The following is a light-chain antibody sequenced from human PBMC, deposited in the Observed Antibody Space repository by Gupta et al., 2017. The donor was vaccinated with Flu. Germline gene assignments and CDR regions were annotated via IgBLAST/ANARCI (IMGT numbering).Light chain of an antibody. J-gene: IGLJ2*01. CDR1: SSDVGGYNY. CDR3: SSYTSSSTVV. CDR2: EVS. V-gene: IGLV2-14*01. Sequence: QSALTQPASVSGSPGQAITISCTGTSSDVGGYNYVSWYQQHPGKDPKLMRYEVSNRPSGVSNRVSGSKSGNTAFLTISGLQAEDEADDYCSSYTSSSTVVCGGGTKLTV.